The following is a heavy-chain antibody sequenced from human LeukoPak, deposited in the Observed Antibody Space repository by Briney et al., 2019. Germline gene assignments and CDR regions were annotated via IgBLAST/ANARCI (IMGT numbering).Heavy chain of an antibody. D-gene: IGHD6-19*01. Sequence: ASVKVSCKASGYTFTSYGISWVRQAPGQGLEWMGWISAYNGNTNYAQKLQGRVTMTTDSSTSTAYMELRSLRSDDTALYYCARECCGGQQWLAPAFDYYYYGMDVWGKGTTVTVSS. CDR1: GYTFTSYG. CDR2: ISAYNGNT. V-gene: IGHV1-18*04. J-gene: IGHJ6*04. CDR3: ARECCGGQQWLAPAFDYYYYGMDV.